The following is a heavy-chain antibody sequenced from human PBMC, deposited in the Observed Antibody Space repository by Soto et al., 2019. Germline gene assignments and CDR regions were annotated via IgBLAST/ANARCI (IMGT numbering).Heavy chain of an antibody. CDR3: AREFSRSSGSYYYYYGMDV. Sequence: ASVKVSCKASGYTFTSYAMHWVRQAPGQRLEWMGWINTNTGNPTYAQGFTGRFVFSLDTSVSTAYLQICSLKAEDTAVYYCAREFSRSSGSYYYYYGMDVWGQGTTVTVSS. V-gene: IGHV7-4-1*01. D-gene: IGHD6-19*01. CDR1: GYTFTSYA. CDR2: INTNTGNP. J-gene: IGHJ6*02.